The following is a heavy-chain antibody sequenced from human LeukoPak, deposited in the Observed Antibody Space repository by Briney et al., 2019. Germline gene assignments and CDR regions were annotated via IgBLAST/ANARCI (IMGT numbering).Heavy chain of an antibody. CDR2: INPNSGGT. Sequence: GASVKVSCKASGYTFTGYYMHWVRQAPGQGLEWMGWINPNSGGTNYAQKFQGRVTMTRDTSISTAYMELGRLRSDDTAVYYCARDSAIFGVVTMDVWGKGTTVTVSS. CDR3: ARDSAIFGVVTMDV. D-gene: IGHD3-3*01. CDR1: GYTFTGYY. J-gene: IGHJ6*04. V-gene: IGHV1-2*02.